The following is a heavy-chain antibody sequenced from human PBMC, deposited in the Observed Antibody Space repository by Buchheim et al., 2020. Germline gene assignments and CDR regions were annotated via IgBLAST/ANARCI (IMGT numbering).Heavy chain of an antibody. D-gene: IGHD4-23*01. CDR2: ISSSNNI. CDR1: KFTFNTYK. CDR3: AREAGDNSDFDY. J-gene: IGHJ4*02. V-gene: IGHV3-21*01. Sequence: DVQLVESGGGLVKPGGSLRLSCAASKFTFNTYKMNWVRQAPGKGLEWVSSISSSNNIYYADSVKGRFTVSRDNAKNSLYLQMSSLRAEDTAVYYCAREAGDNSDFDYWGQGTL.